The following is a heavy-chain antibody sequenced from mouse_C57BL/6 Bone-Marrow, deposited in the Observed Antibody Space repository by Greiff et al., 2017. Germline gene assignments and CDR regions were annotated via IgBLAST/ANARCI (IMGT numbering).Heavy chain of an antibody. Sequence: EVMLVESGGGLVKPGGSLKLSCAASGFTFSDYGMHWVRQAPEKGLEWVAYISSGSSTIYYADTVKGRFTISRDNAKNTLFLQMTSLRSEDTAMYYCARGYYSNYGGYAMYYWGQGTSVTVSS. J-gene: IGHJ4*01. D-gene: IGHD2-5*01. CDR1: GFTFSDYG. CDR2: ISSGSSTI. CDR3: ARGYYSNYGGYAMYY. V-gene: IGHV5-17*01.